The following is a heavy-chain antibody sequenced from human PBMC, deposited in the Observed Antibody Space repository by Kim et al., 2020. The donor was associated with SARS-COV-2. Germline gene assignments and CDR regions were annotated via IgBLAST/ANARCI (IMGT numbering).Heavy chain of an antibody. V-gene: IGHV4-4*07. CDR1: DVSISNHY. Sequence: SETLSLTCTVSDVSISNHYWNWIRQSAGGGLEWIGRVSTDGRTNYNPSLKSRISMSVDTSKNQYSLKLTSMTDADTAAYYCARGEDRIGCFFFDYLGQG. CDR2: VSTDGRT. CDR3: ARGEDRIGCFFFDY. J-gene: IGHJ4*02. D-gene: IGHD2-15*01.